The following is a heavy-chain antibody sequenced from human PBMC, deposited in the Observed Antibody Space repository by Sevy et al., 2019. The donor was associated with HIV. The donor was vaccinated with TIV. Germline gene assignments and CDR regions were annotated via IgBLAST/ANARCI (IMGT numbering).Heavy chain of an antibody. D-gene: IGHD5-18*01. J-gene: IGHJ4*02. CDR2: VSGSGDRT. Sequence: GGSLRLSCAASGFTFSSCFMTWVRQAPGKGLEWVSTVSGSGDRTYYADSVKGRFTVSRDNSKNTGYLQMNSLRAEDTAIYYCGKNQAYIYGDCWGQGTLVTVSS. CDR1: GFTFSSCF. V-gene: IGHV3-23*01. CDR3: GKNQAYIYGDC.